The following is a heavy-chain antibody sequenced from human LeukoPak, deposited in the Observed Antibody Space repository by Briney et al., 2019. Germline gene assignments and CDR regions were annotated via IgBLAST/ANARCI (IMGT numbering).Heavy chain of an antibody. CDR3: ARESSGAFDI. CDR2: IYSGGST. Sequence: PGGSLRLTCAASGFTVSSNYMSWVRQAPGKGLEWVSVIYSGGSTYYADSVKGRFTISRDNSKNTLYLQMNSLRAEDTAVYYCARESSGAFDIWGQGTMVTVSS. J-gene: IGHJ3*02. D-gene: IGHD3-10*01. CDR1: GFTVSSNY. V-gene: IGHV3-53*01.